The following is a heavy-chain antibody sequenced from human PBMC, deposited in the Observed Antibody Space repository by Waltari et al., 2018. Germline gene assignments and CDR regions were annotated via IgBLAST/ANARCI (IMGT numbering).Heavy chain of an antibody. J-gene: IGHJ4*02. CDR3: ARAPLTLPVVR. CDR2: VNDDGATT. Sequence: EVELVESGGGRVEPGGSLRLSCEASGFRFIGYWMHWVRQVPGKGLVSLASVNDDGATTSHTYSVKSLFTISRDNSKNTITFQMRMLTVEDERVYYCARAPLTLPVVRCGRGTLVSVSS. D-gene: IGHD2-21*02. CDR1: GFRFIGYW. V-gene: IGHV3-74*01.